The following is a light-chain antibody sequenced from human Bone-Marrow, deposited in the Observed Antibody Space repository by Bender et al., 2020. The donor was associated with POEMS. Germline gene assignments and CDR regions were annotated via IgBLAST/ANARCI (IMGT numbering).Light chain of an antibody. Sequence: ELTQPPLVSVSPGQTASITCSGGSSNIGAHAVNWYQHLPGTAPKLLIYSSHRRPSEVPDRFSGSRSGTSASLAISGLQSEDEADYYCAVWDDSLNGWVFGGGTKLTVL. J-gene: IGLJ3*02. CDR1: SSNIGAHA. CDR2: SSH. CDR3: AVWDDSLNGWV. V-gene: IGLV1-44*01.